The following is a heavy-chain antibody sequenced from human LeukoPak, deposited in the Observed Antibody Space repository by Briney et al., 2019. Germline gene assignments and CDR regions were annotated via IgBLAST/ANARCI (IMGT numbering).Heavy chain of an antibody. V-gene: IGHV1-46*01. J-gene: IGHJ4*02. CDR3: AVPLATAYLDY. Sequence: GASVKVSCKASGYTFTSYYMHWVRQAPGQGLEWMGIINPSGGSTSYAQKFQSRVTMTRDTSTSTVYLELSSLRSEDTAVFYCAVPLATAYLDYWGQGTLVTVSS. CDR1: GYTFTSYY. CDR2: INPSGGST. D-gene: IGHD6-13*01.